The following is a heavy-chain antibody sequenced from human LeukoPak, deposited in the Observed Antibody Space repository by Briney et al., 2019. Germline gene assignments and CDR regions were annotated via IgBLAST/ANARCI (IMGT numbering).Heavy chain of an antibody. V-gene: IGHV3-9*01. Sequence: GRSLRLSCAASGFTFDGYAMHWVRQAPGKGLEWVSGISWNSGSIYADSVKGRFTISRDNAKNSLYLQMNSLRAEDTALYYCAKDISDTVARGYFDLWGRGTLVTVSS. CDR3: AKDISDTVARGYFDL. D-gene: IGHD5-12*01. J-gene: IGHJ2*01. CDR2: ISWNSGSI. CDR1: GFTFDGYA.